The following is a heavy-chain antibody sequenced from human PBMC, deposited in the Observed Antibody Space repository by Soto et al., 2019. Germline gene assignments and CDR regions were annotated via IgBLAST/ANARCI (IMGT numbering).Heavy chain of an antibody. V-gene: IGHV1-3*01. Sequence: QVQVVQSGAEVKKPGASVKVSCKASGYTLSNYAMHWVRQAPGQRLEWMGWINAGNGDIKYSQKFQGRVSITRDTXXNTAYMELSSLRFEDTAVYYWARDGEGRAAAGMVSWGQGTLVTVSS. D-gene: IGHD6-13*01. CDR3: ARDGEGRAAAGMVS. CDR1: GYTLSNYA. J-gene: IGHJ5*02. CDR2: INAGNGDI.